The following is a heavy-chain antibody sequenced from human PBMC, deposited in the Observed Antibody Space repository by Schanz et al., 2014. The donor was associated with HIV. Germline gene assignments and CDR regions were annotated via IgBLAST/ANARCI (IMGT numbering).Heavy chain of an antibody. CDR2: VSGSDGNT. Sequence: EVQLLESGGGLVQPGGSLRLSCAGSGFAFSSYAMSWVRQPPGKGLEWVSTVSGSDGNTFYADSVKGRFTISRDNSKNTLYLQMNSLGAEDTALYYCVKEGPVVVVTGRSAFDLWGQGTMVTVSS. D-gene: IGHD2-15*01. J-gene: IGHJ3*01. CDR3: VKEGPVVVVTGRSAFDL. V-gene: IGHV3-23*01. CDR1: GFAFSSYA.